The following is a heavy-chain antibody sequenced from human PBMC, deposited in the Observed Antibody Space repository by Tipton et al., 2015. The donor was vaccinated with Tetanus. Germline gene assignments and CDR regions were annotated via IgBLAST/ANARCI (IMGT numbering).Heavy chain of an antibody. Sequence: GSLRLSCAASGFTFSSYAMSWVRQAPGKGLEWVSVITDDGDSTYYAGSVKGRFTISRDNSKNTLFLQMNSLRAEDTAIYYCAKDSRTGDRWYFDLWGRGTLVTVSS. CDR3: AKDSRTGDRWYFDL. D-gene: IGHD7-27*01. CDR1: GFTFSSYA. CDR2: ITDDGDST. V-gene: IGHV3-23*01. J-gene: IGHJ2*01.